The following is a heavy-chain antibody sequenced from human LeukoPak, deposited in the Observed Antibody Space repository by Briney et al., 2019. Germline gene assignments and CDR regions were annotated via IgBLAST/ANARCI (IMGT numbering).Heavy chain of an antibody. J-gene: IGHJ4*02. CDR1: GYTFTSYY. CDR2: INPSGGST. CDR3: ARDGPGESSGYIFDY. V-gene: IGHV1-46*01. D-gene: IGHD3-22*01. Sequence: ASVKVSCKASGYTFTSYYMHWVRQAPGQGLEWMGIINPSGGSTSYAQKFQGRVTMTRDTSTSTVYMELSSLRSEDTAVYYCARDGPGESSGYIFDYWGQGTLVTVSS.